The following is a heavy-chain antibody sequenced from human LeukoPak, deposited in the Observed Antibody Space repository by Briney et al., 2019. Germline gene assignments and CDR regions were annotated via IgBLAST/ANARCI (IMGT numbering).Heavy chain of an antibody. Sequence: SETLSLTCTVSGGSISSCYWSWLRQPPGKGLEWIGYIYYSGSTNYNPSLKSRVTISVDTSKNQFSLKLSSVTAADTAVYYCASEVAVTTSGDAFDIWGQGTMVTVSS. CDR3: ASEVAVTTSGDAFDI. CDR2: IYYSGST. V-gene: IGHV4-59*01. CDR1: GGSISSCY. J-gene: IGHJ3*02. D-gene: IGHD4-17*01.